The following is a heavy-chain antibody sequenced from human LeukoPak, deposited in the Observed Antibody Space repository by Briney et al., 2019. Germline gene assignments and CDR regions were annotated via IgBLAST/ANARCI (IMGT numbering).Heavy chain of an antibody. D-gene: IGHD3-10*01. Sequence: GASVKVSCKASGYTFTSYAMHWVRQAPGQRLEWMGWINAGNGNTKYSQKFQGRVTITRDTSASTPYMELSSLRSEDTAVYYCALSTASGLLWFGELQFDYWGQGTLVTVSS. V-gene: IGHV1-3*01. CDR3: ALSTASGLLWFGELQFDY. CDR1: GYTFTSYA. J-gene: IGHJ4*02. CDR2: INAGNGNT.